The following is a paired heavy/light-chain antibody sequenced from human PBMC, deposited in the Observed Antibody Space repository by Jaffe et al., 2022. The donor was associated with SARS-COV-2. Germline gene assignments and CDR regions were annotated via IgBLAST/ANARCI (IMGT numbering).Light chain of an antibody. J-gene: IGLJ3*02. CDR2: GVR. CDR1: NSDVGNHNF. CDR3: SSYTGTWL. Sequence: QSALTQPASVSGSPGQSITISCTGTNSDVGNHNFVSWYQQHPGKAPKLVIYGVRNRPSGVSNRFSGSKSGNTASLTISGLQAEDEADYYCSSYTGTWLFGGGTKVTVL. V-gene: IGLV2-14*03.
Heavy chain of an antibody. V-gene: IGHV4-59*01. D-gene: IGHD3-10*01. CDR3: ARDNWGDTTSGGDLYSYGFDV. CDR2: IFYRGNI. Sequence: QVQLQESGPGLVKPSETLSLTCTLSGGSISYYYWSWIRQPPGKGLEWIGYIFYRGNINYNPSLKSRATISVDTSKSQFSLRLTSVTTADTAVYYCARDNWGDTTSGGDLYSYGFDVWGQGTTVTVSS. J-gene: IGHJ6*02. CDR1: GGSISYYY.